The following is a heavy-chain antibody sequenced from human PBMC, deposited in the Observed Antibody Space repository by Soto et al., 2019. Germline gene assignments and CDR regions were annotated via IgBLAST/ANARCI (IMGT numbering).Heavy chain of an antibody. J-gene: IGHJ4*02. CDR2: IYYSGST. Sequence: QVQLQESGPGLVKPSQTLSLTCTVSGGSISSGGYYWSWIRQHTGKGLEWIGYIYYSGSTYYNPSLKSRVTISVDTSKNQFSLKLSSVTAADTAVYYCARDNTGSSSWDYFDYWGQGTLVTVSS. V-gene: IGHV4-31*03. CDR3: ARDNTGSSSWDYFDY. D-gene: IGHD6-13*01. CDR1: GGSISSGGYY.